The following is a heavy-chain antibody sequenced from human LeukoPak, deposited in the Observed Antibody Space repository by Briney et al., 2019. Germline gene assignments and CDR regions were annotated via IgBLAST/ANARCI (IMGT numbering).Heavy chain of an antibody. CDR1: GFTFDDYA. D-gene: IGHD3-22*01. CDR3: ATNFGAYYYDTSGYYDF. CDR2: ISGDGNST. V-gene: IGHV3-43*02. Sequence: GGSVRLSCAASGFTFDDYAMHWVRQAPGKGLEWVSLISGDGNSTNYAGSVKGRYTITRDNNKNSLYLQMNSLRTEDTAFYYCATNFGAYYYDTSGYYDFWGQGAMVTVPS. J-gene: IGHJ4*02.